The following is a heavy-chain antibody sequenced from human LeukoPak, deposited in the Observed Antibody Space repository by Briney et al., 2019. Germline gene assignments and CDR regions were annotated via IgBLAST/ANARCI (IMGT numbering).Heavy chain of an antibody. CDR1: GYTFTNYG. V-gene: IGHV1-18*01. D-gene: IGHD6-19*01. CDR3: ARGDTSGWRTPNDDY. Sequence: ASVKVSCKASGYTFTNYGISWVRQAPGQGLEWMGWISAYNDNTNYAQKLQGRVTMATDTSTSTAYMELRSLRSDDTAVYYCARGDTSGWRTPNDDYWGQGTLVTVSP. J-gene: IGHJ4*02. CDR2: ISAYNDNT.